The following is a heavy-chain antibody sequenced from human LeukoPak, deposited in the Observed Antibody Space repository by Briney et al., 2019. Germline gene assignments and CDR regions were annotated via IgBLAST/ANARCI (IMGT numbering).Heavy chain of an antibody. Sequence: GGSLRLSCAASGFTFSSYAMSWVRQALGKGLEWVSAIRGSGGSTYYADSVKGRFTISRDNSKNTLYLQMNSLRAEDTAVYYCARDAGDGYSSSSSDYWGQGTLVTVSS. CDR3: ARDAGDGYSSSSSDY. CDR1: GFTFSSYA. CDR2: IRGSGGST. V-gene: IGHV3-23*01. D-gene: IGHD6-6*01. J-gene: IGHJ4*02.